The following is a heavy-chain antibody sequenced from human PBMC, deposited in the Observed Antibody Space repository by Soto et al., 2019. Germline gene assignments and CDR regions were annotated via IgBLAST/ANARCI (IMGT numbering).Heavy chain of an antibody. V-gene: IGHV1-69*01. D-gene: IGHD2-2*01. J-gene: IGHJ6*02. Sequence: QVQLVQSGAEVKKPGSSVKVSCKASGGTFSSYAISWVRQAPGQGLEWMGGIIPISGTANYAQKFQGRVTITADESMITAYMELSSLRSEDTAVYYCTKSHRSSTSLEINYYYYYGMDVCGQRNTVTLSS. CDR2: IIPISGTA. CDR1: GGTFSSYA. CDR3: TKSHRSSTSLEINYYYYYGMDV.